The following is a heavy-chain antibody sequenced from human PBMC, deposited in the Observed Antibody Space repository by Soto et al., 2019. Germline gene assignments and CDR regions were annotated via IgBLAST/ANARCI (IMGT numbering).Heavy chain of an antibody. J-gene: IGHJ6*02. CDR2: IRSKAFGGTT. D-gene: IGHD2-21*01. V-gene: IGHV3-49*04. Sequence: EMQVVESGGGLVQSGRSLRLSCTVSGFTFGDYTVSWVXQAXXXXXEXXGFIRSKAFGGTTEYAASVKGRFTISRDDSKSIAHLQMNSXKTDDTAXYXXXXXXRXXXXXYSXMDVWGQGTTVTVSS. CDR1: GFTFGDYT. CDR3: XXXXRXXXXXYSXMDV.